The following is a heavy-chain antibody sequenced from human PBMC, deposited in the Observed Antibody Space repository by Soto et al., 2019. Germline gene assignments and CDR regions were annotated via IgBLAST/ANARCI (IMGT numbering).Heavy chain of an antibody. CDR2: IYYSGST. Sequence: SETLSLTCTVSGGSISSYYWSWIRQPPGKGLEWIGYIYYSGSTNYNPSLKSRVTISVDTSKNQFSLKLSSVTAADTAVYYCARATVTTFFLDYWGQGTLVTVS. CDR1: GGSISSYY. V-gene: IGHV4-59*01. J-gene: IGHJ4*02. D-gene: IGHD4-17*01. CDR3: ARATVTTFFLDY.